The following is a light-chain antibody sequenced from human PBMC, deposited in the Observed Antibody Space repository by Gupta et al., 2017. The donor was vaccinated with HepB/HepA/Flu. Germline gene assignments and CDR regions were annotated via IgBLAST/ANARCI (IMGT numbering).Light chain of an antibody. CDR1: QGLFNYRNF. Sequence: DIVMTPSPDSLPVSLGERATINCKSSQGLFNYRNFLAWYQQKPGHPPKLLISWASTRESGVPDRFSGSGSGTDFTLTITSLQAEDVAAYYCQQYFDTPITFGQGTRLEIK. J-gene: IGKJ5*01. V-gene: IGKV4-1*01. CDR3: QQYFDTPIT. CDR2: WAS.